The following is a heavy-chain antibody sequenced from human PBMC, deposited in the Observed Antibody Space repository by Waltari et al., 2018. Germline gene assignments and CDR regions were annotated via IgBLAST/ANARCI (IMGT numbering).Heavy chain of an antibody. CDR3: ARVGTMVRGVNYFDY. Sequence: QVQLQQWGAGLLKPSETLSLTCAVSGGSFSGYYVAWIRQPPGKGLEWIGEINHSGSTNYNPSLKSRVTISVDTSKNQFSLKLSSVTAADTAVYYCARVGTMVRGVNYFDYWGQGTLVTVSS. J-gene: IGHJ4*02. V-gene: IGHV4-34*01. CDR2: INHSGST. CDR1: GGSFSGYY. D-gene: IGHD3-10*01.